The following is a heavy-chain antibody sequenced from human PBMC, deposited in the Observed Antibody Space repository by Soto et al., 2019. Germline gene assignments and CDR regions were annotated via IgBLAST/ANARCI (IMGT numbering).Heavy chain of an antibody. J-gene: IGHJ4*02. CDR1: GYTFISYA. CDR3: ARELQGLYYFDY. V-gene: IGHV1-3*01. D-gene: IGHD2-15*01. CDR2: INAGNGNT. Sequence: ASVQVSCQASGYTFISYAIHWVRQAPGQRIEWMGWINAGNGNTKYSQKFQGRVTITRDTSASTAYMELTSLRSEYSAVYYCARELQGLYYFDYWGQGTLVTVSS.